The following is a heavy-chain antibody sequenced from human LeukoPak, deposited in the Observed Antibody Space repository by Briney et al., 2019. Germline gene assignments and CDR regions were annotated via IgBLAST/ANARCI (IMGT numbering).Heavy chain of an antibody. Sequence: GESLKISYKGSGYSFTSYWISWVRQMPGKGLEWMGRIGPSDSYTNYSPSFQGHVTISADKSISTAYLQWSSLKASDTAMYYCARRRDSSSWYYFDYWGQGTLVTVSS. CDR2: IGPSDSYT. CDR1: GYSFTSYW. V-gene: IGHV5-10-1*01. D-gene: IGHD6-13*01. J-gene: IGHJ4*02. CDR3: ARRRDSSSWYYFDY.